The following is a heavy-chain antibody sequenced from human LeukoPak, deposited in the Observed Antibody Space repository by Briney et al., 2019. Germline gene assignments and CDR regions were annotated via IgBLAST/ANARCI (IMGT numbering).Heavy chain of an antibody. CDR1: GFTFSSYW. CDR2: INSDGSST. V-gene: IGHV3-74*01. CDR3: ASCGTGDPPDY. J-gene: IGHJ4*02. Sequence: GGSLRLSCAASGFTFSSYWMHWVRQAPGKGLVWVSRINSDGSSTSYADSVKGRFTISRDNAKNTLYLQMNSLRAEATAVYYCASCGTGDPPDYWGQGTLVTVSS. D-gene: IGHD7-27*01.